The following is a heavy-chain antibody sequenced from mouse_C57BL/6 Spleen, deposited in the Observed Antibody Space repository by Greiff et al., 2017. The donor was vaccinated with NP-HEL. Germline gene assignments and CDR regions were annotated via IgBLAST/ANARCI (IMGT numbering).Heavy chain of an antibody. V-gene: IGHV3-6*01. J-gene: IGHJ4*01. D-gene: IGHD4-1*01. CDR1: GYSITSGYY. Sequence: DVQLVESGPGLVKPSQSLSLTCSVTGYSITSGYYWNWIRQFPGNKLEWMGYISYDGSNNYNPSLKNRISITRDTSKNQFFLKLNSVTTEDTATYYCARGLTGNYAMDYWGQGTSVTVSS. CDR2: ISYDGSN. CDR3: ARGLTGNYAMDY.